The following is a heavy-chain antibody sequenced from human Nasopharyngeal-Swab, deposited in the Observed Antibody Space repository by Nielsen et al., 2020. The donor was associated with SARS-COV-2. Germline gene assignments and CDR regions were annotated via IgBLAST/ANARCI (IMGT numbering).Heavy chain of an antibody. D-gene: IGHD1-26*01. Sequence: ASVKVSCKASGYTFIDFDINWVRQATGQGLEWMGSISPNSGNTGYAEKFEGRVTMTRNIATNTAYMELTSLGFEDTAVYYCARGLGAPSSVWHWGPGTQVSVSS. J-gene: IGHJ1*01. CDR3: ARGLGAPSSVWH. V-gene: IGHV1-8*01. CDR1: GYTFIDFD. CDR2: ISPNSGNT.